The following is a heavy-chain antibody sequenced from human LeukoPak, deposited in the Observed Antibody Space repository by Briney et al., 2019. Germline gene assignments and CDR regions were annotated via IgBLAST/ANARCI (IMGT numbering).Heavy chain of an antibody. CDR3: ARARYCTNGVCYFGIDY. CDR2: ISAYNGNT. CDR1: GYTFTSYG. D-gene: IGHD2-8*01. Sequence: ASVKVSCKASGYTFTSYGISWVRQAPGQGLEWMGWISAYNGNTNYAQKLQGRVTMTTDTSTSTAYMELRSLRSDDTAVYYCARARYCTNGVCYFGIDYWGQGTLVTVSS. J-gene: IGHJ4*02. V-gene: IGHV1-18*01.